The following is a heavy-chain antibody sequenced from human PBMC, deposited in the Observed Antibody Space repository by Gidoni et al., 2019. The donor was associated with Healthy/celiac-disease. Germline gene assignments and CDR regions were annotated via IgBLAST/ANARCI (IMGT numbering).Heavy chain of an antibody. Sequence: EVQLLESGGGLGQPGGSLRLYCAASGFTFSSYAMSWVRQAPGKGLEWVSAISGSGGSTYYADSVKGRFTISRDNSKNTLYLQMNSLRAEDTAVYYCAKDGDSGWGSDYWGQGTLVTVSS. D-gene: IGHD6-19*01. CDR1: GFTFSSYA. V-gene: IGHV3-23*01. CDR3: AKDGDSGWGSDY. J-gene: IGHJ4*02. CDR2: ISGSGGST.